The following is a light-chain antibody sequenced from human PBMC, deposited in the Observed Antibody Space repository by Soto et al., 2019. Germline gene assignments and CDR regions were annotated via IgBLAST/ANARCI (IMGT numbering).Light chain of an antibody. Sequence: DIQMTQSPSTLSASVGDRVTITCRASQSISSWLAWYQQKPGKAPKLLIYKASSLESGVPSRFSGTGSGTEFTLSSSSLHPDDFATYYCQQYNSYSRTFVQGTKVEIK. CDR1: QSISSW. CDR2: KAS. V-gene: IGKV1-5*03. J-gene: IGKJ1*01. CDR3: QQYNSYSRT.